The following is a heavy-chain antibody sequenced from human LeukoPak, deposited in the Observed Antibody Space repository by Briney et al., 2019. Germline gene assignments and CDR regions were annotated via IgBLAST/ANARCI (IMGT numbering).Heavy chain of an antibody. V-gene: IGHV3-74*01. J-gene: IGHJ4*02. CDR2: INSDGSST. D-gene: IGHD1-26*01. Sequence: PGGSLRLSCAASGFTFSSYWMHWVRHAPGKGLVWVSRINSDGSSTIYADSVKRRFTISRDNAKNTLYLQMNSLRAEDTAVYYCARDLLGNSGSYLRHPNGPPFDYWGQGTLVTVSS. CDR1: GFTFSSYW. CDR3: ARDLLGNSGSYLRHPNGPPFDY.